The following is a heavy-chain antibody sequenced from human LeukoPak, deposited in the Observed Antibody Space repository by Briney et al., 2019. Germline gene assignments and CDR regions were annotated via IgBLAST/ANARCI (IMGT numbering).Heavy chain of an antibody. Sequence: AGGSLRLSWAASGXTFRSYEVNWVRQAPGKGLEWVSYISSSGGTIYYADSVKGRFTISRDNAKNSLYLQMSSLRAEHTAVYYCARDLTGPFDYWGQGTLVTVSS. D-gene: IGHD1-14*01. CDR2: ISSSGGTI. J-gene: IGHJ4*02. V-gene: IGHV3-48*03. CDR3: ARDLTGPFDY. CDR1: GXTFRSYE.